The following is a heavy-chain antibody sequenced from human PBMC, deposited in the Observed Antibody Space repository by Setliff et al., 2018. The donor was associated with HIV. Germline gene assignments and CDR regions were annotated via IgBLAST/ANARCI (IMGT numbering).Heavy chain of an antibody. J-gene: IGHJ4*02. D-gene: IGHD6-19*01. Sequence: GGSLRLSCAASGFTFSRYGMAWVRQAPGKGLEWVSGINWNGAATGYADSVKGRFTISRDNTKNSLYLQMNRLRAEDTALYYCASLFSKEVAGDDYWGQGTLVTVSS. CDR3: ASLFSKEVAGDDY. V-gene: IGHV3-20*04. CDR1: GFTFSRYG. CDR2: INWNGAAT.